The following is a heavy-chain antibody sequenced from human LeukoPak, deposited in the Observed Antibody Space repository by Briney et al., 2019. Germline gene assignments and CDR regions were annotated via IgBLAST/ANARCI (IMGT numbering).Heavy chain of an antibody. J-gene: IGHJ4*02. CDR2: IIPIFGTA. D-gene: IGHD3-22*01. CDR3: ARGGPYDSSGDFDY. V-gene: IGHV1-69*05. Sequence: AASVKVSCKASGGTFSSYAISWVRQAPGQGLEWMGRIIPIFGTANYAQKFQGRVTITTDESTSTAYMELSSLRSEGTAVYHCARGGPYDSSGDFDYWGQGTLVTVSS. CDR1: GGTFSSYA.